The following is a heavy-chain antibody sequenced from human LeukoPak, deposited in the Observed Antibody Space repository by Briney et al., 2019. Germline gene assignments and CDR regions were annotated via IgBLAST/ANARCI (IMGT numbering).Heavy chain of an antibody. D-gene: IGHD6-6*01. V-gene: IGHV1-8*01. CDR3: ARVAARHYYYYGMDV. Sequence: ASVKVSCKASGYTFTSYDINWVRQATGQGLEWMGWMNPNSGNTGYAQKFQGRVTMTRNTSISTACMELSSLRSEDTAVYYCARVAARHYYYYGMDVWGQGTTVTVSS. CDR1: GYTFTSYD. CDR2: MNPNSGNT. J-gene: IGHJ6*02.